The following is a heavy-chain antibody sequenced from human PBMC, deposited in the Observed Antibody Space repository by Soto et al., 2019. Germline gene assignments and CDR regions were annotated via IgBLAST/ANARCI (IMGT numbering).Heavy chain of an antibody. V-gene: IGHV4-39*01. D-gene: IGHD2-21*02. CDR2: IYYSGST. CDR1: GGSISSSSYY. Sequence: QLQLQESGPGLVKPSETLSLTCTVSGGSISSSSYYWGWIRQPPGKGLEWIGSIYYSGSTYYNPSLKSRVTISVDTSKNQFSLKLSSVTAADTAVYYCARHRDDSVSFDSWGQGTMVTVSS. CDR3: ARHRDDSVSFDS. J-gene: IGHJ3*02.